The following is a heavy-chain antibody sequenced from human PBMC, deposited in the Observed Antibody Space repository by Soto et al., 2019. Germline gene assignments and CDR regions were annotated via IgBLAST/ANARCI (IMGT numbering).Heavy chain of an antibody. Sequence: ASVKVSCKASGYTFSSFDINWVRQAPGQGLGWMGRMNPNSGNTGYTQKFQGRVSMTRNFSISTAYMELSSLKSEDTAVYYCTRALRGDYGWIDLWGQGTMVTVSS. J-gene: IGHJ3*01. CDR2: MNPNSGNT. V-gene: IGHV1-8*02. CDR3: TRALRGDYGWIDL. D-gene: IGHD2-21*02. CDR1: GYTFSSFD.